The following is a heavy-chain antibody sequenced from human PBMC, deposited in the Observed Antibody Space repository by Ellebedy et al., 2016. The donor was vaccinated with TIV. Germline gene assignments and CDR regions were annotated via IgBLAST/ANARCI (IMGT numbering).Heavy chain of an antibody. CDR3: GTPMVGDFSYYYMDV. J-gene: IGHJ6*03. CDR2: VNPNSGYT. D-gene: IGHD3-10*01. CDR1: GYTFTSYA. Sequence: ASVKVSCXASGYTFTSYAIHWVRQAPGQGLEWMGWVNPNSGYTGYAQMFQGRVNMTRNTSINTAYMELRSLRSDDTAVYYCGTPMVGDFSYYYMDVWGKGTTVTVPS. V-gene: IGHV1-8*01.